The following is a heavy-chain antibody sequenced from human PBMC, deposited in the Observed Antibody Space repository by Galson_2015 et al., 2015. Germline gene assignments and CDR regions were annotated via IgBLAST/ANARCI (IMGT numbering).Heavy chain of an antibody. J-gene: IGHJ5*02. CDR3: ARAYSSSWYGWFDP. CDR2: ISSSGSTI. CDR1: GFTFSDYY. Sequence: SLRLSCAASGFTFSDYYMSWLRQAPGKGLEWVSYISSSGSTIYYADSVKGRFTISRDNAKNSLYLQMNSLRAEDTAVYYCARAYSSSWYGWFDPWGQGTLVTVSS. V-gene: IGHV3-11*01. D-gene: IGHD6-13*01.